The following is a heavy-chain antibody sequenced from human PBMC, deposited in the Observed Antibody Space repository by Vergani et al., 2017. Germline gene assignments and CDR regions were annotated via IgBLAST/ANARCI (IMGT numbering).Heavy chain of an antibody. V-gene: IGHV4-61*01. CDR1: GGSVSSGSYY. CDR2: IYYSGST. CDR3: ASSGTAMVDY. Sequence: QVQLQESGPGLVKPSETLSLTCTDSGGSVSSGSYYWSWIRQPPGKGLEWIGYIYYSGSTNYNPSLKSRVTISVDTSKNQFSLKLSSVTAADTAVYYCASSGTAMVDYWGQGTLVTVSS. D-gene: IGHD5-18*01. J-gene: IGHJ4*02.